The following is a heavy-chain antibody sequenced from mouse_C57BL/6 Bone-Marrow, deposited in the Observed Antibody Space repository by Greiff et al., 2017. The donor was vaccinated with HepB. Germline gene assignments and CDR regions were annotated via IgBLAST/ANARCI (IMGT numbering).Heavy chain of an antibody. J-gene: IGHJ4*01. CDR3: LYGSSYGGYAMDY. D-gene: IGHD1-1*01. CDR1: GYTFTDYY. CDR2: INPYNGGT. V-gene: IGHV1-19*01. Sequence: EVKLQESGPVLVKPGASVKMSCKASGYTFTDYYMNWVKQSHGKSLEWIGVINPYNGGTSYNQKFKGKATLTVDKSSSTAYMELNSLTSEDSAVYYCLYGSSYGGYAMDYWGQGTSVTVSS.